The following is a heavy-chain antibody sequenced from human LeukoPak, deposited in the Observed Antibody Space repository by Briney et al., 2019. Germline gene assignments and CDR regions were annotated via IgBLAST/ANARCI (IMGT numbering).Heavy chain of an antibody. J-gene: IGHJ4*02. D-gene: IGHD5/OR15-5a*01. CDR3: ARESVWGSVDY. CDR1: GGYTGSHY. V-gene: IGHV4-4*07. Sequence: SETLSLTCTVSGGYTGSHYWSWIRQPAGKGLEWIGRISPSGTTHYNPSLKSRVTISVDTSKNQFSLKLNSVTAADTAVYYCARESVWGSVDYWGQGTLVTVSS. CDR2: ISPSGTT.